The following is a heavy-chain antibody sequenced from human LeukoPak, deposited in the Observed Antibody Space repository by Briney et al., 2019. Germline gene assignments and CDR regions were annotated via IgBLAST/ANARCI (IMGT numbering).Heavy chain of an antibody. CDR2: ISSSSSYI. CDR1: GFTFSTYG. Sequence: GGSLRLSCAAPGFTFSTYGMNWVRQAPGKGLEWVSSISSSSSYIYYADSVKGRFTISRDNAKNSLYLQMNSLRAEDTAVYYCARENYGDYDVGDYWGQGTLVTVSS. J-gene: IGHJ4*02. D-gene: IGHD4-17*01. CDR3: ARENYGDYDVGDY. V-gene: IGHV3-21*01.